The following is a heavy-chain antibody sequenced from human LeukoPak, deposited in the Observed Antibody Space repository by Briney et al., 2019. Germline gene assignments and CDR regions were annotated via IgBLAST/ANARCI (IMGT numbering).Heavy chain of an antibody. CDR2: IKQDGSEK. J-gene: IGHJ4*01. CDR1: GFTFSSYW. Sequence: GGSLRLSCAASGFTFSSYWMTWVRQAPGKGLEWVANIKQDGSEKYYVDSVKGRFTISKDNAKNSLYLQMNSLRAEDTAVYYCAKDGPTAYFDYWGQEPWSPSPQ. D-gene: IGHD5-18*01. V-gene: IGHV3-7*01. CDR3: AKDGPTAYFDY.